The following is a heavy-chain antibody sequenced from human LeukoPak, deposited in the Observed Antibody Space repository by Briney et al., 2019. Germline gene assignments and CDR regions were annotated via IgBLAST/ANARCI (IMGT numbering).Heavy chain of an antibody. CDR3: AKALGRDGYNYVPFAY. Sequence: GGSLRLSCAASGFIFSSYGMHWVRQAPGKGLEWVAVISYDGSNKYYADSVKGRFTISRDNSKNTLYLQMISLRTEDTAVYHCAKALGRDGYNYVPFAYWGQGTLVTVSS. D-gene: IGHD5-12*01. V-gene: IGHV3-30*18. CDR1: GFIFSSYG. J-gene: IGHJ4*02. CDR2: ISYDGSNK.